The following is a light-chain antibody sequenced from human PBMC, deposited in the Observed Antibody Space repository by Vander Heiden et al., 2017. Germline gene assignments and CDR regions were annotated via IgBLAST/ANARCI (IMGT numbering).Light chain of an antibody. CDR3: QVWDSSSDHWV. Sequence: SYVLTQPPSVSVAPGQTARTGCGGNNIGSKSVPWYQQTPGQAPVLVVYDDSDRPSGIPKRFSGSNSGNTATLTISRVEAGDEADYYCQVWDSSSDHWVFGGGTKLTVL. V-gene: IGLV3-21*02. CDR1: NIGSKS. CDR2: DDS. J-gene: IGLJ3*02.